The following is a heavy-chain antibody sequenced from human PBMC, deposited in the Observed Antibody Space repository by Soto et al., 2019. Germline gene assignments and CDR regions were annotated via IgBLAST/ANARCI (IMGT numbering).Heavy chain of an antibody. Sequence: QVQLVQSGAEVRKPGSSLRVSCKSSGATFSTTGISWVRQAPGQGLEWMGGIIPLFGTPKYARKFQGRVSITADESTNTVSMELNGLRPDDASVYYCARASPVICGGDPCYRLDSSFDSWGQGSLVIVSS. CDR2: IIPLFGTP. CDR1: GATFSTTG. D-gene: IGHD2-21*02. V-gene: IGHV1-69*01. J-gene: IGHJ5*01. CDR3: ARASPVICGGDPCYRLDSSFDS.